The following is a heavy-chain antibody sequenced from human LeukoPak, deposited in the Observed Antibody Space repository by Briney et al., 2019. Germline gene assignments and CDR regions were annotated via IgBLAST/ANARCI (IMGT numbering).Heavy chain of an antibody. D-gene: IGHD3-10*02. J-gene: IGHJ5*01. Sequence: SQTLSLTCGISGDSVSSKSGGWNWIRQSPSRGLEWLGRTYYTSKWYNEYAVFMKSRITINSDTSKNQLSLHLDSVTPEDTAVYYCAREQLWSGPNRFDSWGQGTLVTVSS. CDR3: AREQLWSGPNRFDS. V-gene: IGHV6-1*01. CDR2: TYYTSKWYN. CDR1: GDSVSSKSGG.